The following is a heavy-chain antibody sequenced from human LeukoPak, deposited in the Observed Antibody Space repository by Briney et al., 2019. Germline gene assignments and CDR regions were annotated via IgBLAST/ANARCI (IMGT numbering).Heavy chain of an antibody. V-gene: IGHV3-66*01. CDR1: GFTVSSNY. J-gene: IGHJ3*02. D-gene: IGHD3-10*01. Sequence: PGGSLRLSCAASGFTVSSNYMNWVRQAPGKGLEWVSVIYSGGSTYYADSVKGRFTISRDNSKNTLYLQMNSLRAEDTAVYYCARDWYYGSGKGHAFDIWGQGTMVTVSS. CDR2: IYSGGST. CDR3: ARDWYYGSGKGHAFDI.